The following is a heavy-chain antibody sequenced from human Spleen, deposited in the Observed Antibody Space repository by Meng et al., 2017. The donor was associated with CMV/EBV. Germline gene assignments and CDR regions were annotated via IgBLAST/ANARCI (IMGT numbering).Heavy chain of an antibody. CDR1: GGTFSNFA. CDR2: IIPALAIA. V-gene: IGHV1-69*04. Sequence: ASVKVSCKASGGTFSNFAISWVRQAPGQGLEWMGRIIPALAIANYAQKFQGRVTFTADKSTSTVYMELRSLRSDDTAVYYCARRGDDIFYGMDVWGQGTTVTVSS. CDR3: ARRGDDIFYGMDV. D-gene: IGHD3-9*01. J-gene: IGHJ6*02.